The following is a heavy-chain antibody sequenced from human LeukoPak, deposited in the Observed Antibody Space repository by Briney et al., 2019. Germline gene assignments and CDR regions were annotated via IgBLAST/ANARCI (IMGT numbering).Heavy chain of an antibody. V-gene: IGHV1-18*01. CDR1: GYTFTSYG. J-gene: IGHJ4*02. CDR2: ISAYNGNT. CDR3: ARDPSWDIVVVVAARQFDY. Sequence: GASVKVSCKASGYTFTSYGISWVRQAPGQGLEWVGWISAYNGNTNYAQKLQGRVTMTTDTSTSTAYMELRSLRSDDTAVYYCARDPSWDIVVVVAARQFDYWGQGTLVTVSS. D-gene: IGHD2-15*01.